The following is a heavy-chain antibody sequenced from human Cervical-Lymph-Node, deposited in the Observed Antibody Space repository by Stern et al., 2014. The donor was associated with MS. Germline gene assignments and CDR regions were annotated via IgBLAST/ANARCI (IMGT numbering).Heavy chain of an antibody. D-gene: IGHD6-13*01. V-gene: IGHV1-2*02. CDR2: INPNSGGS. J-gene: IGHJ4*02. Sequence: QVQLVQSGAEVKKPGASVKVSCTASGYTFTDYYMHWVRQAPGQGLEWMGWINPNSGGSNYAQKFQGRVTMTRDTSISTAYMELSSLRSGDTAIYYCARNRALYSNTFEFDYWGQGTLVTVSS. CDR1: GYTFTDYY. CDR3: ARNRALYSNTFEFDY.